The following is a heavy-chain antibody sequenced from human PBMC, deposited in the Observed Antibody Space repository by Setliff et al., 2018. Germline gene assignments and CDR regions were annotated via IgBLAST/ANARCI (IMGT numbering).Heavy chain of an antibody. D-gene: IGHD1-7*01. CDR2: TIPMFGTT. J-gene: IGHJ6*03. CDR3: ANEHGTTSYYYYMDV. Sequence: SVKVSCKASGGSFSSYGITWVRQAPGQGLEWMGGTIPMFGTTNYAQKFQGRVTITADESTSTAYMELSSLKSEDTAVYYCANEHGTTSYYYYMDVWGKGTTVTVSS. CDR1: GGSFSSYG. V-gene: IGHV1-69*13.